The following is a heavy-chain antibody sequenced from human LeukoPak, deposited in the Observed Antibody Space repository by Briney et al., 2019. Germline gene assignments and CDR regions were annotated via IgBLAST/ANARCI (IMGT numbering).Heavy chain of an antibody. CDR1: GFTFSTYV. CDR3: AKNQGQWLVPVDY. Sequence: GGSLRLSYAASGFTFSTYVTNWFRQAPGKGLEWVSSMSGSGGSTYNADSVKGRFTISRDNSKNTLYLQMNNLRAEDTALYYCAKNQGQWLVPVDYWGQGTLVTVSS. V-gene: IGHV3-23*01. D-gene: IGHD6-19*01. J-gene: IGHJ4*02. CDR2: MSGSGGST.